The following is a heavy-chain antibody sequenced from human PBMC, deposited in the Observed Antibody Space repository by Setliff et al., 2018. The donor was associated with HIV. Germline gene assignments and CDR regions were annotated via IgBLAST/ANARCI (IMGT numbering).Heavy chain of an antibody. J-gene: IGHJ3*02. CDR1: GYTFTSSD. D-gene: IGHD1-1*01. V-gene: IGHV1-8*02. CDR2: MNPNSGNT. CDR3: ARGQLDRHLRSDVPFDI. Sequence: ASVKVSCKASGYTFTSSDINWVRQATGQGLEWMGWMNPNSGNTGYAQKFQGRVTLTTDTSTNTVYMELKSLRSDDTAVYFCARGQLDRHLRSDVPFDIWGQGTMVTVSS.